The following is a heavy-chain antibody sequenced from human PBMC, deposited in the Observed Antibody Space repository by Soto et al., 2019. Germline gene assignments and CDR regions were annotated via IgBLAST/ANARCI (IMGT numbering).Heavy chain of an antibody. CDR2: ISYDGSNK. V-gene: IGHV3-30*18. J-gene: IGHJ4*02. Sequence: QVQLVESGGGVVQPGRSLRLSCAASGFTFSSYGMHWVRQAPGKGLEWVAVISYDGSNKYYADSVKGRFTISRDNSKNTLYLKMNSLRAEDTAVYYCAKAIVGASDRSLDYFDYWGQGTLVTVSS. CDR3: AKAIVGASDRSLDYFDY. CDR1: GFTFSSYG. D-gene: IGHD1-26*01.